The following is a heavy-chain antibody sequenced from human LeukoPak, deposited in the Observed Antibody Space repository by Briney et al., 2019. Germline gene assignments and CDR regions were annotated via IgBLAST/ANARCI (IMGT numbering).Heavy chain of an antibody. Sequence: PGGSLRLSCAASGFTFSSYAMSWVRQAPGKGLEWVSAISGSGGSTYYADSVEGRFTISRDNSKNTLYLQMNSLRAGDTAVYYRAKDRPIFGVVPWYFDYWGQGTLVTVSS. D-gene: IGHD3-3*01. J-gene: IGHJ4*02. CDR3: AKDRPIFGVVPWYFDY. CDR1: GFTFSSYA. V-gene: IGHV3-23*01. CDR2: ISGSGGST.